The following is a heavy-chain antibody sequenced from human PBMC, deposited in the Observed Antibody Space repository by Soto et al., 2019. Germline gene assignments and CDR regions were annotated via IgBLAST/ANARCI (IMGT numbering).Heavy chain of an antibody. J-gene: IGHJ6*02. V-gene: IGHV3-23*01. CDR2: ISGSGGST. CDR1: GFTFSSYA. CDR3: AKELMITFGGVIDYYYYYGMDV. Sequence: GGSLRLSCAASGFTFSSYAMSWVRQAPGKGLEWVSAISGSGGSTYYADSVKGRFTISRDNSKNTLYLQMNSLRAEDTAVYYCAKELMITFGGVIDYYYYYGMDVWGQGTTVTSP. D-gene: IGHD3-16*02.